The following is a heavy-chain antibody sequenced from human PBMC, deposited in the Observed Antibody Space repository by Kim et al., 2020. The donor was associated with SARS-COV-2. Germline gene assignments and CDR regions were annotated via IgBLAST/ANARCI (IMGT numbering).Heavy chain of an antibody. CDR1: GGTFSSYA. Sequence: SVKVSCKASGGTFSSYAISWVRQAPGQGLEWMGGIIPIFGTANYAQKFQGRVTITADESTITAYMELSSLRSEDTAVYYCARQVGTYYDTLHSKMDVWGQGTTVTVSS. CDR2: IIPIFGTA. V-gene: IGHV1-69*13. J-gene: IGHJ6*02. D-gene: IGHD3-9*01. CDR3: ARQVGTYYDTLHSKMDV.